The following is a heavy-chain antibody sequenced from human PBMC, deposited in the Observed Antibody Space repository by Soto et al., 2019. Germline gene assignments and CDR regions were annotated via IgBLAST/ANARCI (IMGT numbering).Heavy chain of an antibody. V-gene: IGHV3-33*01. D-gene: IGHD3-10*01. CDR2: IWYDGSNK. CDR1: GFTLSSYG. CDR3: ARELPVNYYGSGNV. Sequence: GGSLRLSCAASGFTLSSYGMHWVRQAPGKGLEWVAVIWYDGSNKYYADSVKGRFTISRDNSKNTLYLQMNSLRAEDTAVYYCARELPVNYYGSGNVWGKGTTVTVSS. J-gene: IGHJ6*04.